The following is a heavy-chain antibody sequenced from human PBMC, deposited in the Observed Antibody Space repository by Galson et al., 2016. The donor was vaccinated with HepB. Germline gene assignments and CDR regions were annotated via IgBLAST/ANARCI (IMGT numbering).Heavy chain of an antibody. CDR3: ARGGYGDYRRFFDY. CDR1: GDSISSGSYY. CDR2: LYYTGIT. Sequence: ETLSLTCTVSGDSISSGSYYWGWIRQTPGKGLEWIGMLYYTGITFYTPSLESRVTISVDTSKNHFSLRLNSVNAADTAVYYCARGGYGDYRRFFDYWGQGTLVTVPS. V-gene: IGHV4-39*02. J-gene: IGHJ4*02. D-gene: IGHD4-17*01.